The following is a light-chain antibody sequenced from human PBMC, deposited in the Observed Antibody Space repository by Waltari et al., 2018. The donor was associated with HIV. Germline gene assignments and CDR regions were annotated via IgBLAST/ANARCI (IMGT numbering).Light chain of an antibody. J-gene: IGLJ1*01. CDR2: ADD. Sequence: GKTASITCGGDNVEEKSVHWYQQKSGQAPVLFIYADDDRPSGIPERFSGSNSGSTATLTITRVEAGDEADYYCQVWDSGSDHYVFGTGTKVTVL. CDR3: QVWDSGSDHYV. CDR1: NVEEKS. V-gene: IGLV3-21*01.